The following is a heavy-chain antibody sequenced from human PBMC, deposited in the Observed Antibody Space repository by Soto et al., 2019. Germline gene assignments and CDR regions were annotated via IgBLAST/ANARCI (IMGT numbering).Heavy chain of an antibody. CDR3: ARHEAPSGWYFDY. CDR1: GGSISSSSYY. J-gene: IGHJ4*02. D-gene: IGHD6-19*01. V-gene: IGHV4-39*01. CDR2: IYYSGST. Sequence: QLQLQESGPGLVKPSETLSLTCTVSGGSISSSSYYWGWIRQPPGKGLEWIGSIYYSGSTYYNPSLNSRDTIYVDTSQNQFSLKLSSVTAADTAVYYCARHEAPSGWYFDYWGQGTLVTVSS.